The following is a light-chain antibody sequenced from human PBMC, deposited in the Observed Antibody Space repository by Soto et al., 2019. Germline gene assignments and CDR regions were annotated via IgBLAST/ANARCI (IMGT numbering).Light chain of an antibody. Sequence: DIVMTQSPLSLSVTPGEPASISCRSSQSLLHSNGYNYLDWNLQKPGQSPQLLIYLGSDRASGVPDRFSGSGSGTDFTLKISRVEAEDVGVYYCMQALQTPWTFGQGTKVEIK. CDR1: QSLLHSNGYNY. CDR2: LGS. V-gene: IGKV2-28*01. J-gene: IGKJ1*01. CDR3: MQALQTPWT.